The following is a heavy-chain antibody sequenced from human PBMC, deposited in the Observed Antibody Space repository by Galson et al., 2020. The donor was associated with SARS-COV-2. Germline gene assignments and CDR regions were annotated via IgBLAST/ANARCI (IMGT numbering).Heavy chain of an antibody. CDR3: ARCITIFGVVSIAGGMDV. V-gene: IGHV4-4*07. Sequence: YWSWIRQPAGKGLEWIGRIYTSGSTNYNPSLKSRVTMSVDTSKNQFSLKLSSVTAADTAVYYCARCITIFGVVSIAGGMDVWGQGTTVTVSS. D-gene: IGHD3-3*01. CDR2: IYTSGST. J-gene: IGHJ6*02. CDR1: Y.